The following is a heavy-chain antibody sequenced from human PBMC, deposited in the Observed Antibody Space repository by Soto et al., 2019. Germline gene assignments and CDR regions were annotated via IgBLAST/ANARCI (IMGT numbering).Heavy chain of an antibody. CDR1: GFTFSNSW. Sequence: GGSVRLSCVGSGFTFSNSWMTWVRQAPGKVLEWVGRIRGTADGGTTDYAAPVRGRFTISRDDSENMVFLEMNSLKTEDTAVYYCSTGGEWLLLDYLDSWGQGALVTVSS. J-gene: IGHJ4*02. CDR3: STGGEWLLLDYLDS. D-gene: IGHD3-3*01. CDR2: IRGTADGGTT. V-gene: IGHV3-15*01.